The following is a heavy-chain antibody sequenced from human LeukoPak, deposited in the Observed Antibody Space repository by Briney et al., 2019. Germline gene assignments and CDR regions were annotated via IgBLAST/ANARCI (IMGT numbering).Heavy chain of an antibody. V-gene: IGHV1-24*01. CDR3: ATGRGYSGSWNYFDY. Sequence: GASVKVSCKVSGYTLTELSMHWVRQAPGKGLEWMGGFDPEDGETIYGQKFQGRVTMTEDTSTDTAYMELSSLRSEDTAVYYCATGRGYSGSWNYFDYWGQGTLVTVSS. CDR2: FDPEDGET. J-gene: IGHJ4*02. CDR1: GYTLTELS. D-gene: IGHD1-26*01.